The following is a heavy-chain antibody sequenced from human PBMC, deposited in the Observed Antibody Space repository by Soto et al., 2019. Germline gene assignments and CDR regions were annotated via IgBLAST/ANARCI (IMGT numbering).Heavy chain of an antibody. CDR2: LYYRGST. J-gene: IGHJ6*02. Sequence: SETLSLTCTVSGDSISRSGYSWGWIRQPPGKGLEWIGTLYYRGSTYYNPSLRSRVTISVDTSKNQFSLKLKSVTAADTAVYFCARQPLAYYGMDVWGQGTTVTVSS. CDR3: ARQPLAYYGMDV. V-gene: IGHV4-39*01. CDR1: GDSISRSGYS.